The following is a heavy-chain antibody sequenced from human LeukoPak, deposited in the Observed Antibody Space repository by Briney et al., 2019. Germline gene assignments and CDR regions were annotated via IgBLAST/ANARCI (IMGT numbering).Heavy chain of an antibody. D-gene: IGHD3-3*01. J-gene: IGHJ4*02. CDR3: ARGGTAEYYDFWSGYYRGPYDY. V-gene: IGHV4-34*01. Sequence: PSETLSLTCAVYGGSLSGYYWSWIRQPPGKGLEWIGEINHSGSTNYNPSLKSRVTISVDTSKNQFSLKLSSVTAADTAVYYCARGGTAEYYDFWSGYYRGPYDYWGQGTLDTVS. CDR2: INHSGST. CDR1: GGSLSGYY.